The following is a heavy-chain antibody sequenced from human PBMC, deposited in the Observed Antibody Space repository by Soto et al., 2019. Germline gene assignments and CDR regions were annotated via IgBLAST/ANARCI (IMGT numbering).Heavy chain of an antibody. Sequence: WASVKVSCKASGYTFTSYGISWVRQAPGQGLEWMGWISAYNGNTNYAQKLQGRATMTTDTSTSTAYMELRSLRSDDTAVYYCARIQDYYGSGSYQPQYYYYYYGMDVWGQGTTVTVSS. CDR2: ISAYNGNT. V-gene: IGHV1-18*04. J-gene: IGHJ6*02. D-gene: IGHD3-10*01. CDR3: ARIQDYYGSGSYQPQYYYYYYGMDV. CDR1: GYTFTSYG.